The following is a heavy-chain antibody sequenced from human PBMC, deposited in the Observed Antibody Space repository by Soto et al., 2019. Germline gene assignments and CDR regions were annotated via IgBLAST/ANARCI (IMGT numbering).Heavy chain of an antibody. CDR2: ISYDGSNK. CDR1: GFTFSSYA. Sequence: QVQLVESGGGVVQPGRSLRLSCAASGFTFSSYAMHWVRQAPGKGLEWVAVISYDGSNKYYADSVKGRFTISRDNSKNTLYLQMNSLRAEDTAVYYCAREVAAAGTHWFDPWGQGTLVTVSS. D-gene: IGHD6-13*01. J-gene: IGHJ5*02. CDR3: AREVAAAGTHWFDP. V-gene: IGHV3-30-3*01.